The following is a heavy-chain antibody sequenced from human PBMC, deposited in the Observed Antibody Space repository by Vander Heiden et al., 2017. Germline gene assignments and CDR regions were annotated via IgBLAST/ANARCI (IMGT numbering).Heavy chain of an antibody. CDR3: ARDPLQLWLLFDY. CDR2: IKQDGSEK. J-gene: IGHJ4*02. CDR1: GFTFSSHW. Sequence: EVRLVESGGGLVQPGGSLRLPCAASGFTFSSHWMSWVRQAPGKGLEWVANIKQDGSEKYFVDSVKGRFTISRDNAKNSLSLQMNSLRAEDTAVYYCARDPLQLWLLFDYWGLGTLVTVSS. D-gene: IGHD5-18*01. V-gene: IGHV3-7*01.